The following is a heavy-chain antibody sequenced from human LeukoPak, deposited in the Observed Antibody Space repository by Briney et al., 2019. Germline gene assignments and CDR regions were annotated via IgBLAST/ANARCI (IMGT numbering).Heavy chain of an antibody. Sequence: GGSLRLSCAASGFTFSPLWMTWVRQAPGKGLEWVANINGDGSVKYFVDSVKGRFTISRDNAKNSLYLQMNSLGAEDTAVYYCARGGYTSSWYWLYWGQGTLVTVSS. CDR3: ARGGYTSSWYWLY. D-gene: IGHD6-13*01. V-gene: IGHV3-7*01. J-gene: IGHJ4*02. CDR2: INGDGSVK. CDR1: GFTFSPLW.